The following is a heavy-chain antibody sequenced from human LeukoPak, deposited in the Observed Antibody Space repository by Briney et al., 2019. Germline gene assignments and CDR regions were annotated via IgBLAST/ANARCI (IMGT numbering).Heavy chain of an antibody. J-gene: IGHJ4*02. CDR3: ARAPADTRITMVRGVIIGGYYFDY. CDR1: GYTFTSYG. D-gene: IGHD3-10*01. V-gene: IGHV1-2*04. Sequence: GASVNVPCKASGYTFTSYGISWVRQAPGQGLEWMGRINPNSGGTNYAQKFQGWVTMTRDTSISTAYMELSRLRSDDTAVYYCARAPADTRITMVRGVIIGGYYFDYWGQGTLVTVSS. CDR2: INPNSGGT.